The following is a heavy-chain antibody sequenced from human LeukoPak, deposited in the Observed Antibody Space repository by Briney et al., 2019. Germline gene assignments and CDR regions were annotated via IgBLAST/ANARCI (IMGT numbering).Heavy chain of an antibody. CDR2: IKQDGSEK. J-gene: IGHJ4*02. Sequence: GGSLRLSCAASGFTFSSYWMSWVRQAPGKGLEWVANIKQDGSEKYYVDSVKGRFTISRDNAKNSLYLQMNSLRAEDTAVYYCVRSDYDYNFNYWGQGTLVTVSS. V-gene: IGHV3-7*01. CDR1: GFTFSSYW. CDR3: VRSDYDYNFNY. D-gene: IGHD5-12*01.